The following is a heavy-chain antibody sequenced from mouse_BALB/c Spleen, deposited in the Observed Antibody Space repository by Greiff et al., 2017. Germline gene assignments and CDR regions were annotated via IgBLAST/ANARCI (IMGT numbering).Heavy chain of an antibody. D-gene: IGHD4-1*01. CDR2: ILPGSGST. CDR1: GYTFSSYW. V-gene: IGHV1-9*01. Sequence: QVQLQQSGAELMKPGASVKISCKATGYTFSSYWIEWVKQRPGHGLEWIGEILPGSGSTNYNEKFKGKATFTADTSSNTAYMQLSSLTSEDSAVYYCARRWDYFDYWGQGTTLTGSS. J-gene: IGHJ2*01. CDR3: ARRWDYFDY.